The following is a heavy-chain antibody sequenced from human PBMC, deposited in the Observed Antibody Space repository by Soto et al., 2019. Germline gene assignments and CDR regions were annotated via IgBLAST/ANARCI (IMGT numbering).Heavy chain of an antibody. CDR1: GDSVSSNSAT. J-gene: IGHJ4*02. CDR3: ARGVAGRFDY. D-gene: IGHD6-19*01. V-gene: IGHV6-1*01. CDR2: THYRSKWSN. Sequence: PSQTLSLTCAIPGDSVSSNSATWNWIRQSPSRGLEWLGRTHYRSKWSNEFALSVQSRMTINSDTSKNQFSLQLNSVTPEDTAVYFCARGVAGRFDYWGQGTLVTVSS.